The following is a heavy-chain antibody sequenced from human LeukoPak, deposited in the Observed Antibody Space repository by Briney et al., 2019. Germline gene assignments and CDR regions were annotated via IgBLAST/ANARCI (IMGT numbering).Heavy chain of an antibody. CDR3: ARFKGGTGFDY. D-gene: IGHD1-26*01. V-gene: IGHV4-39*01. J-gene: IGHJ4*02. CDR2: ISSSGKA. CDR1: GGSITTTDFX. Sequence: PSETPSLTCAVSGGSITTTDFXXXXIRQXPGXGFEWIATISSSGKAYYYPSLMSRVTISVDTSKNQFSLDVTSVTAADTGLFYCARFKGGTGFDYWGRGILVIV.